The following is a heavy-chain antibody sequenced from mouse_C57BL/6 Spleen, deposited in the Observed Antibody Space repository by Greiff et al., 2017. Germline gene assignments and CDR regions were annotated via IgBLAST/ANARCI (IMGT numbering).Heavy chain of an antibody. CDR2: ISSGGDYI. V-gene: IGHV5-9-1*02. D-gene: IGHD1-1*01. CDR1: GFTFSSYA. Sequence: EVQVVESGEGLVKPGGSLKLSCAASGFTFSSYAMSWVRQTPEKRLEWVAYISSGGDYIYYADTVKGRFTISRDNARNTLYLQMSSLKSEDTAMYYCTSATAVVASFYFDYWGQGTTLTVSS. J-gene: IGHJ2*01. CDR3: TSATAVVASFYFDY.